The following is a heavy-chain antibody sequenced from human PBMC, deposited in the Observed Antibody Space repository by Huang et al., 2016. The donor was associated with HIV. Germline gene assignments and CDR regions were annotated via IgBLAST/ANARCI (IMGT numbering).Heavy chain of an antibody. V-gene: IGHV3-9*01. J-gene: IGHJ3*01. Sequence: EVQLVESGGGLVRPGRSLRLSFAASGFTFDDYAMHWVRKTPGKGREWVSGINWKSGNIAYADSVRGRFTISRDNAKNSLYLQMNSLRPEDTALYYCAKDWGYDFGAFDFWGRGTMVTVSS. CDR3: AKDWGYDFGAFDF. CDR1: GFTFDDYA. D-gene: IGHD3-16*01. CDR2: INWKSGNI.